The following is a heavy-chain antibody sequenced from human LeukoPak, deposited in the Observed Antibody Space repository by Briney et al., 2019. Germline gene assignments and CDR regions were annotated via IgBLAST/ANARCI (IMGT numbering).Heavy chain of an antibody. D-gene: IGHD6-13*01. J-gene: IGHJ5*02. CDR3: ARALSSWMGTPTLHPWFDP. CDR2: ISYSGST. Sequence: SETLSLTCTVSGGSIRSYYWSWIRQPPGKGLEWIGYISYSGSTNFNPSLRSRVTISVDTSKNQFSLKLSSVTAADTAVYYCARALSSWMGTPTLHPWFDPRGQGTLVTVSS. V-gene: IGHV4-59*12. CDR1: GGSIRSYY.